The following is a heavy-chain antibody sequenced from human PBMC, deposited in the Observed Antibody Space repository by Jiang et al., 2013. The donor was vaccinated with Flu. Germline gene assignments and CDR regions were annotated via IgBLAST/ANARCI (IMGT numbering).Heavy chain of an antibody. CDR1: GGSISSYY. CDR2: IYYSGST. CDR3: ARVPAGDLFYYYYGMDV. V-gene: IGHV4-59*01. D-gene: IGHD2-2*01. J-gene: IGHJ6*02. Sequence: GSGLVKPSETLSLTCTVSGGSISSYYWSWIRQPPGKGLEWIGYIYYSGSTNYNPSLKSRVTISVDTSKNQFSLKLSSVTAADTAVYYCARVPAGDLFYYYYGMDVWGQGTTGHRLL.